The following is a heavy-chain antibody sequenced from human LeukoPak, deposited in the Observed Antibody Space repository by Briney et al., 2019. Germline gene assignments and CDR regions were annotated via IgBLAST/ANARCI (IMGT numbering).Heavy chain of an antibody. D-gene: IGHD3-22*01. CDR1: GFTFSNAW. CDR2: IKSKTDGGTT. V-gene: IGHV3-15*01. CDR3: ATYSSLNRREFQF. Sequence: GGSLRLSCAASGFTFSNAWMSWVRQAPGKGLEWVGRIKSKTDGGTTDYAAPVKGRFTISRDNAKNSLYLQMNSLRAEDTAVYYCATYSSLNRREFQFWGQGTLLTVSS. J-gene: IGHJ1*01.